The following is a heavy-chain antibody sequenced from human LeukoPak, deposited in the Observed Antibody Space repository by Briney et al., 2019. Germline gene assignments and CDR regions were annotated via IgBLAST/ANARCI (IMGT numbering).Heavy chain of an antibody. D-gene: IGHD4-17*01. CDR3: ASYGDPRDY. CDR2: IYYSGST. J-gene: IGHJ4*02. CDR1: GGPISSYY. Sequence: SETLSLTCTVSGGPISSYYWSWIRQPPGKGLEWIGYIYYSGSTNYNPSLKSRVTISVDRSKNQSSLKLSSVTAADTAVYYCASYGDPRDYWGQGTLVTVSS. V-gene: IGHV4-59*12.